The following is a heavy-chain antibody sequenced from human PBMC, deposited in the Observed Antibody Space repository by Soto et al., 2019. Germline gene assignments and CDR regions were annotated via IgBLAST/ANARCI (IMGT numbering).Heavy chain of an antibody. CDR2: VHYGGST. Sequence: SETLSLTCVVSGGSIGSHYWSWIRQPPGGGLEWIGYVHYGGSTNYNPSLKSRVTMSVDTSKNQFYLNLSSVTAADTALYFCARRDYSTSSLGPFDYWGQGILVTAPQ. CDR3: ARRDYSTSSLGPFDY. CDR1: GGSIGSHY. V-gene: IGHV4-59*11. D-gene: IGHD6-6*01. J-gene: IGHJ4*02.